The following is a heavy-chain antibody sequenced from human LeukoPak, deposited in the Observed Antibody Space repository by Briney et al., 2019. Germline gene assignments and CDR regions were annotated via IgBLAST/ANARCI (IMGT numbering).Heavy chain of an antibody. CDR1: GGSISSYY. Sequence: SETLSLTRTVFGGSISSYYWTWIRQPPGKGLEWIGYVHYSVGTNYNPSLKSRLTISLDTSNNRFSLNLTSVTAADTAVYYCARVSYGGNSEGIWGQGTLVTVSS. CDR3: ARVSYGGNSEGI. V-gene: IGHV4-59*01. D-gene: IGHD4-23*01. CDR2: VHYSVGT. J-gene: IGHJ4*02.